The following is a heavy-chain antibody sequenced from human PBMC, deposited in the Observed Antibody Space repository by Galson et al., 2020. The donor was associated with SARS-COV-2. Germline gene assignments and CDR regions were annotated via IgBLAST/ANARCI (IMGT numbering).Heavy chain of an antibody. Sequence: SETLSLTCAVYGGSFKNYYWTWLRQSPGQGLQGIGEFNPRGSTNNDPSLQGRVAMSVETSKNQFPLRLSSVTAADTAVYYCVRGAEERRIIVVVPYYYTYRDVWGGGTAGTVSS. CDR2: FNPRGST. D-gene: IGHD2-2*01. CDR3: VRGAEERRIIVVVPYYYTYRDV. V-gene: IGHV4-34*01. CDR1: GGSFKNYY. J-gene: IGHJ6*03.